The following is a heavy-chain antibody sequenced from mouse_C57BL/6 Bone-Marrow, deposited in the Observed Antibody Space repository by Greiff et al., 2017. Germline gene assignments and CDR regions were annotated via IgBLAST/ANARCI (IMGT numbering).Heavy chain of an antibody. Sequence: QVQLKQSGAELARPGASVKMSCKASGYTFTSYTMHWVKQRPGQGLEWIGYINPSSGYTKYNQKFKDKATLTADKSSSTAYMQLSSLTSEDSAVYYCARRTRYYDAMDYWGQGTSVTVSS. CDR2: INPSSGYT. CDR3: ARRTRYYDAMDY. CDR1: GYTFTSYT. V-gene: IGHV1-4*01. D-gene: IGHD2-12*01. J-gene: IGHJ4*01.